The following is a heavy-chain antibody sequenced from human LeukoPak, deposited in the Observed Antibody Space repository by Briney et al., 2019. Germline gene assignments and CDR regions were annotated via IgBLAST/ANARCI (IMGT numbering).Heavy chain of an antibody. CDR2: INHSGST. J-gene: IGHJ4*02. D-gene: IGHD4-17*01. CDR3: ARAYPHYGDYPLDY. CDR1: GGSFSGYY. V-gene: IGHV4-34*01. Sequence: SETLSLTCAVYGGSFSGYYWSWIRQPPGKGLEWIGEINHSGSTNYNPPLESRVTISVDTSKNQFSLKLSSLTAAHTAVYYCARAYPHYGDYPLDYWGQGTLVTVSS.